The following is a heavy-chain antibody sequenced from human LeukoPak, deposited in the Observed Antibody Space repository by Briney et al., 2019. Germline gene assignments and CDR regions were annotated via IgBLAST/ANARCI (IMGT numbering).Heavy chain of an antibody. V-gene: IGHV4-34*01. CDR2: INHSGST. CDR3: ASHGPYCGGDCYPTEFDY. CDR1: GGSFSGYY. D-gene: IGHD2-21*02. J-gene: IGHJ4*02. Sequence: SETLSLTCAVYGGSFSGYYWSWIRQPPGKGLEWIGEINHSGSTNYNPSLKSRVTISVDTSKNQFSLKLSSVAAADTAVYYCASHGPYCGGDCYPTEFDYWGQGTLVTVSS.